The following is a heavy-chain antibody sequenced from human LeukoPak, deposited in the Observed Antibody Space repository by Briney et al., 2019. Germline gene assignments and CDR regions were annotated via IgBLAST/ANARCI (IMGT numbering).Heavy chain of an antibody. CDR3: ARDRSSSWYYFDFDY. CDR2: ISYDGSNK. J-gene: IGHJ4*02. CDR1: GFTFSSYA. D-gene: IGHD6-13*01. Sequence: GGSLRLSCAASGFTFSSYAMHWVRQAPGKGLEWVAIISYDGSNKYCADSVKGRFTISRDNSRNTLYLQMNSLRAEDTAVYYRARDRSSSWYYFDFDYWGQGTLVTVSS. V-gene: IGHV3-30-3*01.